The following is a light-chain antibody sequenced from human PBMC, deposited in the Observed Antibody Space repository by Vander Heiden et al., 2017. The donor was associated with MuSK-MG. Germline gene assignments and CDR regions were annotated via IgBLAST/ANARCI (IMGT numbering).Light chain of an antibody. Sequence: DTQMTLSPCSVSSSVGARVTITCRASQDISTYLAWYEHEPGMAPKLLIYDASSFVSRVPSRFSGSGAATEFTLTISSLQPEDLATYYCQLSYGFPLSFGGGTKVEIK. V-gene: IGKV1-12*01. CDR3: QLSYGFPLS. J-gene: IGKJ4*01. CDR2: DAS. CDR1: QDISTY.